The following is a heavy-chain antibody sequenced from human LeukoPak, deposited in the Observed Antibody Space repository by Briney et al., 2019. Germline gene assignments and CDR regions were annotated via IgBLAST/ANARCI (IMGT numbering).Heavy chain of an antibody. CDR1: GFSFSSYA. Sequence: GGSLRLSCAASGFSFSSYAMRWVRQAPGKGLGWVATTSGSGNKYYADSVKGRFTISRDNSKNTLYLQMNSLRAEDTALYYCAKGESQPKYYFDYWGQGILVTVSS. V-gene: IGHV3-23*01. CDR3: AKGESQPKYYFDY. J-gene: IGHJ4*02. CDR2: TSGSGNK. D-gene: IGHD2-2*01.